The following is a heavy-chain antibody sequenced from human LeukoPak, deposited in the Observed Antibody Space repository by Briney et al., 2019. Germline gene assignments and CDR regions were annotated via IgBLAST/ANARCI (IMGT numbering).Heavy chain of an antibody. Sequence: GGSLRLSCAASGFSFSSYGMHWVRQAPGKGLERVTVISYDGSNKYYADSVKGRFTISRDNAKNSLYLQMNSLRAEDTAVYYCAKDRPRGSGYYTGIWYFDLWGRGTLVTVSS. J-gene: IGHJ2*01. D-gene: IGHD3-3*01. CDR1: GFSFSSYG. CDR3: AKDRPRGSGYYTGIWYFDL. V-gene: IGHV3-30*18. CDR2: ISYDGSNK.